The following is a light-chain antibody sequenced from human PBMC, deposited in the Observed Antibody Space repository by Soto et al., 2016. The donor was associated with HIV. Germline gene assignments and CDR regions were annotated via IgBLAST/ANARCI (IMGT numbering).Light chain of an antibody. CDR1: QSINSW. Sequence: DIQMTQSPSTLSASVGDRVTITCRASQSINSWLAWYQQKPGKAPKLLIYKASTLDSGVPSRFSGSASGTEFTLTISSLQPEDIATYYCQQYDNLPPYTFGQGPSWRSN. CDR3: QQYDNLPPYT. J-gene: IGKJ2*01. V-gene: IGKV1-5*03. CDR2: KAS.